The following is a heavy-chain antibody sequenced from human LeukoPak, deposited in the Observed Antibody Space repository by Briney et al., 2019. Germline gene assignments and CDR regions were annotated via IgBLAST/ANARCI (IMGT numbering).Heavy chain of an antibody. CDR1: GDSINSRNQY. CDR2: VYYNGST. J-gene: IGHJ4*02. V-gene: IGHV4-39*01. CDR3: AGQRIYSSGWF. D-gene: IGHD6-13*01. Sequence: SETLSLTCSVSGDSINSRNQYWGWIRQPRGKGLEWIGIVYYNGSTFFNPSLKNRFTISVDTPKNQFSLNMISVTAADTALYFCAGQRIYSSGWFWGQGALVTVSS.